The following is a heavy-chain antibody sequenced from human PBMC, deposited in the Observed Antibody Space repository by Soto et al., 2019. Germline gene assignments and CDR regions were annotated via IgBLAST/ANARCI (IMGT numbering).Heavy chain of an antibody. V-gene: IGHV4-31*03. CDR3: ARGDKFYYDSSGYYWFAP. Sequence: SETLSLTCTVSGGSISSGGYYWSWIRQHPGKGLEWIGYIYYSGSTYYNPSLKSRVTISVDTSKNQFSLKLSSVTAADTAVYYCARGDKFYYDSSGYYWFAPWGQGPLVTVSS. D-gene: IGHD3-22*01. CDR1: GGSISSGGYY. J-gene: IGHJ5*02. CDR2: IYYSGST.